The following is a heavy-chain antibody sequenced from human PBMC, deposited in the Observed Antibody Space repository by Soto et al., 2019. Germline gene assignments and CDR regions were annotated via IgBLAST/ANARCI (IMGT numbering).Heavy chain of an antibody. CDR2: INHSGST. D-gene: IGHD2-2*01. CDR3: ARGSGGYCSSTSCYDFDY. Sequence: PSETLSLTCAVYGGSFSGYYWSWIRQPPGKGLEWIGEINHSGSTNYNPSLKSRVTISVDTSKNQFSLKLSSVTAADTAVYYCARGSGGYCSSTSCYDFDYWGQGTLVTVSS. J-gene: IGHJ4*02. V-gene: IGHV4-34*01. CDR1: GGSFSGYY.